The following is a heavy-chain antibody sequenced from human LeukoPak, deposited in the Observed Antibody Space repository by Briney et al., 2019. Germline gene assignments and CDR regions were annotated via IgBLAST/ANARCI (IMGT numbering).Heavy chain of an antibody. J-gene: IGHJ4*02. CDR1: GGSIGTYY. D-gene: IGHD7-27*01. V-gene: IGHV4-4*07. CDR2: IFTTGGA. Sequence: PSETVSLTCTVSGGSIGTYYWSWIRQPAGKGLEWIGRIFTTGGANYDPSLKSRVTMSLDTSKNLFSLKLNSVTAADTAVYYCVRDGPSWGLLWGQGALVTVSS. CDR3: VRDGPSWGLL.